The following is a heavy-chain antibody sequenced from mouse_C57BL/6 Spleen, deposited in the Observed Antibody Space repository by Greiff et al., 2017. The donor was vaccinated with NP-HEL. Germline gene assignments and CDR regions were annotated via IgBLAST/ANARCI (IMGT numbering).Heavy chain of an antibody. J-gene: IGHJ3*01. V-gene: IGHV5-4*01. Sequence: EVQLVESGGGLVKPGGSLKLSCAASGFTFSSYAMSWVRQTPEKRLEWVATISDGGSYTYYPDNVKGRFTISRDNAKNNLYLQMSHLKSEDTAMYYCARESDLFAYWGQGTLVTVSA. CDR1: GFTFSSYA. CDR2: ISDGGSYT. CDR3: ARESDLFAY.